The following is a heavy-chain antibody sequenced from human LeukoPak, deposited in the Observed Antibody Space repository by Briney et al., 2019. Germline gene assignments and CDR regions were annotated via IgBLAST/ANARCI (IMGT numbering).Heavy chain of an antibody. D-gene: IGHD5-18*01. CDR3: AKAAGRGYNYGDSLDS. Sequence: PGGSLRLSCAASGFTFSSYAMSWVRQAPGKGLEWVSAISGSGGSTYYADSVKGRFTISRDNSKNTLYLQMNSLRAEDTAVYYCAKAAGRGYNYGDSLDSWGQGTLGTVSS. CDR1: GFTFSSYA. J-gene: IGHJ4*02. V-gene: IGHV3-23*01. CDR2: ISGSGGST.